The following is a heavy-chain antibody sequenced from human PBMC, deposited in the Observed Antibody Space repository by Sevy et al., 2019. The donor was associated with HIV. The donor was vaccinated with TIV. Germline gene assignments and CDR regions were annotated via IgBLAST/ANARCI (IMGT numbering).Heavy chain of an antibody. V-gene: IGHV4-59*12. J-gene: IGHJ4*02. CDR1: GASITSYY. Sequence: SETLSLTCTVSGASITSYYWSWIRQPPGKGLEWIGYFYYSGSANYNPSLTSRVTMSVDTYKNQFSLKLSSVTAADTAVYYCARISGSYKWGCDYWGQGTLVTVSS. CDR3: ARISGSYKWGCDY. CDR2: FYYSGSA. D-gene: IGHD1-26*01.